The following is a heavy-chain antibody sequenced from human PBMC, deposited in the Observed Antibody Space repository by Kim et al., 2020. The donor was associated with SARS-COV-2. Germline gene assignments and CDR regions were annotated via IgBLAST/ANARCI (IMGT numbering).Heavy chain of an antibody. D-gene: IGHD3-22*01. V-gene: IGHV4-39*07. J-gene: IGHJ1*01. CDR3: ARDHDSSGYYLLS. CDR1: GGSISSSSYY. Sequence: SETLSLTCTVSGGSISSSSYYWGWIRQPPGKGLEWIGSIYYSGSTYYNPSLKSRVTISVDTSKNQFSLKLSSVTAADTAVYYCARDHDSSGYYLLSWGQGTLVTVSS. CDR2: IYYSGST.